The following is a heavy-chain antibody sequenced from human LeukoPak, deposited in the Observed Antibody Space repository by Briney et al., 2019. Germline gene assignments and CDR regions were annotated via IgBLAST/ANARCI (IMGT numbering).Heavy chain of an antibody. D-gene: IGHD6-19*01. CDR1: GFTFSSYA. CDR2: ISYDGSNK. CDR3: ASLMVRIAVAGTRFDP. V-gene: IGHV3-30-3*01. Sequence: GGSLRLSCAASGFTFSSYAMHWVRQAPGKGLEWVAVISYDGSNKYYADSVKGRFTISRDNSKNTLYLQMNSLRAEDTAVYYCASLMVRIAVAGTRFDPWGQGTLVTVSS. J-gene: IGHJ5*02.